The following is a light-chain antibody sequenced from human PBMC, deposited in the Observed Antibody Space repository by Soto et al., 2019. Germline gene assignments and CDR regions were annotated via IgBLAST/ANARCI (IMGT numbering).Light chain of an antibody. CDR2: GAS. CDR1: QRVSSNY. V-gene: IGKV3-20*01. J-gene: IGKJ2*01. Sequence: IALTQSPGTLSLSPGERATLSCRASQRVSSNYVAWYLHKPGQAPRLLIHGASIRATGIPDRFSGSGSGTDFTLTISRLEPEDFAVYYCHQYGTLPYAFGQGTKLQIK. CDR3: HQYGTLPYA.